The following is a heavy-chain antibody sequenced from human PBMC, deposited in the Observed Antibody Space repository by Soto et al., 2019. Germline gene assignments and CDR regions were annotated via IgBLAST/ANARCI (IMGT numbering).Heavy chain of an antibody. CDR1: GGSIIPYY. J-gene: IGHJ4*02. CDR3: ARQRYFDY. V-gene: IGHV4-59*08. CDR2: IYYSENT. D-gene: IGHD3-9*01. Sequence: SETLSLTCTVSGGSIIPYYWTWIRQTPGKGLEWIGYIYYSENTNYNPSLESRVTISVDTSKNQFSLKLTSVTAADTAVYYCARQRYFDYWGQGTLVTVSS.